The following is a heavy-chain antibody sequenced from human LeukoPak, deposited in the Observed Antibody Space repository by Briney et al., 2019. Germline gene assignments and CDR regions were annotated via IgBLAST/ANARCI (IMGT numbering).Heavy chain of an antibody. Sequence: SETLSLTCTVSGGSISRYYWSWIRQPPGKGLEWIGYIYYSGSTTYNPSLKSRVTISVDTSKNQFSLKLSSVTAADTAVYYCARLGVRGVLDVWGKGTTVTVSS. CDR1: GGSISRYY. J-gene: IGHJ6*04. CDR3: ARLGVRGVLDV. D-gene: IGHD3-10*01. V-gene: IGHV4-59*01. CDR2: IYYSGST.